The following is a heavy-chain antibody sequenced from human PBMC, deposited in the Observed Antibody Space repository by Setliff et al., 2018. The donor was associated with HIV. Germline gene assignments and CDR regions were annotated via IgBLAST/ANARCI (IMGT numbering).Heavy chain of an antibody. Sequence: SETLSLTCAVYGGSFSGYYWSWIRQPPGKGLEWIGEINDSGSTNNNPSLKSRVAMSVGTSKNQFSLKLSSVTAADTAVYYCARDLRGDSVPATAAKSFDIWGQGTLVTVSS. CDR1: GGSFSGYY. D-gene: IGHD2-21*02. CDR3: ARDLRGDSVPATAAKSFDI. V-gene: IGHV4-34*01. J-gene: IGHJ3*02. CDR2: INDSGST.